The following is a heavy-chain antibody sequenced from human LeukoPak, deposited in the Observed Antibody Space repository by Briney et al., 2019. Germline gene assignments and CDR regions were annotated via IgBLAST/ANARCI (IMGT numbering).Heavy chain of an antibody. D-gene: IGHD5-12*01. CDR2: ISSSSSNT. CDR1: GFTFSDYY. J-gene: IGHJ4*02. CDR3: ARDWGDSGYAFDY. V-gene: IGHV3-11*06. Sequence: GGSLRLSCAASGFTFSDYYMSWIRQAPGKGLEWVSYISSSSSNTNYADSVKGRFTISRDNAKNSLYLQMNSLRAEDTAVYYCARDWGDSGYAFDYWGQGTLVTVSS.